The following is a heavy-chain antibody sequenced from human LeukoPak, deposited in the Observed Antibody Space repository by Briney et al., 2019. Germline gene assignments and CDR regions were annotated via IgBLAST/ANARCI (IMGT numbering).Heavy chain of an antibody. CDR3: ARPRSGTYWYFDL. CDR1: GFTFSSYS. D-gene: IGHD1-14*01. CDR2: ISSSSSYI. V-gene: IGHV3-21*01. J-gene: IGHJ2*01. Sequence: NPGGSLRLSCAASGFTFSSYSMNWVRQAPGKGLEWVPSISSSSSYIYYADSVKGRFTISRDNAKNSLYLQMNSLRAEDTAVYYCARPRSGTYWYFDLWGRGTLVTVSS.